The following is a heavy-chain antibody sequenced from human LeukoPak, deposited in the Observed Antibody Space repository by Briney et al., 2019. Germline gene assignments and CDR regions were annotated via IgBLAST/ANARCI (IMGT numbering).Heavy chain of an antibody. D-gene: IGHD3-22*01. V-gene: IGHV4-59*01. J-gene: IGHJ4*02. CDR2: IYTSGST. CDR3: ARMAYYYDSDGYSQLDY. CDR1: GGSISSYY. Sequence: SETLPLTCTVSGGSISSYYWSWIRQPPGKGLEWIGNIYTSGSTNYSPSLKSRLTISLDTSKNQSSLKLSSVTAADTAVYYCARMAYYYDSDGYSQLDYWGQGTLVTVSS.